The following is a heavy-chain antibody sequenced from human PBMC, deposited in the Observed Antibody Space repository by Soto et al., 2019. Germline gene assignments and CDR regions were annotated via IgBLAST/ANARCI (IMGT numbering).Heavy chain of an antibody. CDR1: GFTFSSYR. J-gene: IGHJ3*02. D-gene: IGHD3-16*01. V-gene: IGHV3-21*01. CDR2: MRSSSSYT. CDR3: ARVGGGYHRLDAFDI. Sequence: PGGSLRLSCAASGFTFSSYRMSWVRQAPGKGLEWVAYMRSSSSYTYYADSVKGRFTISRDNAKNSLYLQMNSRRAEDTAVYYCARVGGGYHRLDAFDIWGQGTMVTVSS.